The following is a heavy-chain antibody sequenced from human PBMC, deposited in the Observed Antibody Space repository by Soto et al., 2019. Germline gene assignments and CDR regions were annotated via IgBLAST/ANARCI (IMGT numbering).Heavy chain of an antibody. D-gene: IGHD6-13*01. CDR3: ARDSRIAAAGRTSNY. CDR2: ISAYNGNT. J-gene: IGHJ4*02. CDR1: GYTLTGYV. Sequence: KLSCKAFGYTLTGYVIRCRSMAPEQRLEWMGWISAYNGNTNYSQKLQGRVTMTTDTSTSTAYMELRSLRSDDTAVYYCARDSRIAAAGRTSNYWGQGTLVTVSS. V-gene: IGHV1-18*01.